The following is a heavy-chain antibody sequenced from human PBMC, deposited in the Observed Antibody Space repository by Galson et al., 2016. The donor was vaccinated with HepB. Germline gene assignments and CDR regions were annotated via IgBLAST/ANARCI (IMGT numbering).Heavy chain of an antibody. D-gene: IGHD3-10*01. CDR2: ISGSGGSI. J-gene: IGHJ2*01. V-gene: IGHV3-23*01. CDR3: AKVHYYYGSGELGYPDL. CDR1: GFTFSNYA. Sequence: SLRLSCAASGFTFSNYAMTWVRQAPGEGLEWVSAISGSGGSIYYADSVKGRFTISRDNSKNTLHLQMNSLRAEDTAVYYCAKVHYYYGSGELGYPDLWGRGTLVTVSS.